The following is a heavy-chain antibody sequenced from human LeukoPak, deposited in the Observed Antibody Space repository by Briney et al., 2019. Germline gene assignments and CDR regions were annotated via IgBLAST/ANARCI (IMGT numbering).Heavy chain of an antibody. Sequence: GGSLRLSCAASGFTFSSYAMSWVRQAPGKGLEWVSAFSGSGGSTYYADSVKGRFTISRDNSKNTLDLQMNSLRAEDTAVYYCAKDTQGWYYDSSTWFDYWGQGTLVTVSS. J-gene: IGHJ4*02. V-gene: IGHV3-23*01. D-gene: IGHD3-22*01. CDR3: AKDTQGWYYDSSTWFDY. CDR2: FSGSGGST. CDR1: GFTFSSYA.